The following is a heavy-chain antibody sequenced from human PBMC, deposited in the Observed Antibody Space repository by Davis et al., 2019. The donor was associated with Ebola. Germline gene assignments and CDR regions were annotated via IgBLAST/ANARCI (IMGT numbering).Heavy chain of an antibody. CDR1: GYTFTSYG. CDR2: MNPNSGNT. CDR3: ARGRIVVVPALNWFDP. D-gene: IGHD2-2*01. Sequence: ASVKVSCKASGYTFTSYGINWVRQATGQGLEWMGWMNPNSGNTGYAQKFQGRVTMTRNTSISTAYMELSSLRSEDTAVYYCARGRIVVVPALNWFDPWGQGTLVTVSS. J-gene: IGHJ5*02. V-gene: IGHV1-8*02.